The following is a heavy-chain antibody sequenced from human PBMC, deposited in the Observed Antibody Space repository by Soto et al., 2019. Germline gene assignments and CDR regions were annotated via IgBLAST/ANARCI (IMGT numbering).Heavy chain of an antibody. Sequence: PSETLSLTCAVNGGSFTGYYGCWIRQSPGKGLEWIGEVSHRGSTNYNPSLKSRVTISIDTSKNQFSLKLNSVTAADTGMYYCARNGGSTWYYFDYWGQGTLVTVSS. D-gene: IGHD6-13*01. CDR2: VSHRGST. J-gene: IGHJ4*02. V-gene: IGHV4-34*01. CDR1: GGSFTGYY. CDR3: ARNGGSTWYYFDY.